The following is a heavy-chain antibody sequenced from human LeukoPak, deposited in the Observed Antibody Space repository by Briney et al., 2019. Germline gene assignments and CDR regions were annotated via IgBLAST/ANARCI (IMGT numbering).Heavy chain of an antibody. Sequence: GGSLRLSCAASGFTFSNAWMSWVRQAPGKGLEWVGRIKSKTDGRTTDYAAPVKGRFTISRDDSKNTLYLQMNSLKTEDTAVYYCTTDGYYYDSSGYYPDYWGQGTLVTVSS. CDR3: TTDGYYYDSSGYYPDY. D-gene: IGHD3-22*01. J-gene: IGHJ4*02. CDR2: IKSKTDGRTT. CDR1: GFTFSNAW. V-gene: IGHV3-15*01.